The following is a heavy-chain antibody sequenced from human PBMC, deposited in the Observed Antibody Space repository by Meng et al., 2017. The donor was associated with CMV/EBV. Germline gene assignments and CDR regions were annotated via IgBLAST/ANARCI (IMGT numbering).Heavy chain of an antibody. CDR3: AKDQDIVATGGAFDY. Sequence: GESLKISCAASGFTFSSYAMNWVRQAPGKGLEWVSFISWDGGSTYYADSVKGRFTISRDNSKNSLYLQMNSLRTEDTALYYCAKDQDIVATGGAFDYWGQGTLVTVSS. D-gene: IGHD5-12*01. V-gene: IGHV3-43*02. CDR2: ISWDGGST. J-gene: IGHJ4*02. CDR1: GFTFSSYA.